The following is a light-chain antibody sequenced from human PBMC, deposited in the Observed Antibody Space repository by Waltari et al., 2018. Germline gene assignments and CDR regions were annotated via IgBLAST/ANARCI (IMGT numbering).Light chain of an antibody. CDR2: EGS. Sequence: QSALTQPASVSGSPGQSITISCTGTSRDVGSYNLVSWYQQHPGKAPQLMIYEGSRRPSGVSNRFSGSKSGNTASLTISGLQPEDEADYYCCSYAHGDTLVFGGGTRLTVL. CDR3: CSYAHGDTLV. V-gene: IGLV2-23*01. CDR1: SRDVGSYNL. J-gene: IGLJ2*01.